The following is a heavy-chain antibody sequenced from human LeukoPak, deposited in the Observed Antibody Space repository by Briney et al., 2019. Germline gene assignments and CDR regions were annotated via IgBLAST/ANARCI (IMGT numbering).Heavy chain of an antibody. J-gene: IGHJ4*02. V-gene: IGHV1-18*01. Sequence: ASVTVSCKHSGYTFTGHAISWVRQAPGQGLEWMGWIRVYNGNTNYVWKLQGRVTVTTDTSTRTAYMELRSLTSDDTAVYYCPRVEEVRGGITSFDYWGQGTLVTVSS. CDR3: PRVEEVRGGITSFDY. CDR1: GYTFTGHA. CDR2: IRVYNGNT. D-gene: IGHD3-16*01.